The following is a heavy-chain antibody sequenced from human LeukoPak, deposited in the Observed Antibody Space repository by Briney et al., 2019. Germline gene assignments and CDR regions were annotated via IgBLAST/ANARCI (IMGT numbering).Heavy chain of an antibody. CDR2: VYRSGTT. CDR1: RYSISSGYH. Sequence: SETLSLTCVVSRYSISSGYHWGWIRPPPGGGLEWIGVVYRSGTTYYNPSLKSRLTISVDTSKNQISLKVRSVTAADTAVYYCARENWVCDYWGQGILVTVSS. V-gene: IGHV4-38-2*02. J-gene: IGHJ4*02. D-gene: IGHD7-27*01. CDR3: ARENWVCDY.